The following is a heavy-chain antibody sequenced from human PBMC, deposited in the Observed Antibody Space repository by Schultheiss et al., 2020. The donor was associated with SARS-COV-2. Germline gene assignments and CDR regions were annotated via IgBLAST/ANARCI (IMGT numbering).Heavy chain of an antibody. J-gene: IGHJ1*01. V-gene: IGHV1-8*01. Sequence: ASVKVSCKASGYTFSRFGISWVRQAPGQGLEWMGWMNPNSGNTGYAQKFQGRVTMTRNTSISTAYMELSSLRSEDTAVYYCARALGGSKYFQHWGQGTLVTVSS. CDR1: GYTFSRFG. CDR3: ARALGGSKYFQH. CDR2: MNPNSGNT. D-gene: IGHD2-15*01.